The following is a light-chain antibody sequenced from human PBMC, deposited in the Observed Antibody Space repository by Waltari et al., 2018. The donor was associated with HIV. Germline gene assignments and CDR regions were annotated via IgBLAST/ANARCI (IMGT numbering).Light chain of an antibody. CDR2: DDF. Sequence: SYVLTQPSSVSLAPGKTVTITCVGDNLGGKSVHWYQQKPGQAPLLVISDDFDRPSGIPERFSGSKSETTATLTISGVEAGDEADYYCQVWDITSDRVVFGGGTHLTVL. V-gene: IGLV3-21*04. CDR1: NLGGKS. J-gene: IGLJ2*01. CDR3: QVWDITSDRVV.